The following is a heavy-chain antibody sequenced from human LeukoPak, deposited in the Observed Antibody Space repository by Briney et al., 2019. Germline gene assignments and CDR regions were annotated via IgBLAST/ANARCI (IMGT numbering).Heavy chain of an antibody. V-gene: IGHV3-23*01. D-gene: IGHD6-13*01. CDR2: ISGSGGST. Sequence: PGGSLRLSCAASGFTFSSYAMSWVRQAPGKGLEWVSAISGSGGSTYYADSVKGRFTISRDNSKNTLYLQMNSLRAEDTAVYYCARAHSSSWYGGYYFDYWGQGTLVTVSS. J-gene: IGHJ4*02. CDR3: ARAHSSSWYGGYYFDY. CDR1: GFTFSSYA.